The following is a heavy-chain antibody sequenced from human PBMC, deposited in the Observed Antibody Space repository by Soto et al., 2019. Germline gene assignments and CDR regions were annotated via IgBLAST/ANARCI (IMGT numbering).Heavy chain of an antibody. CDR2: IYYSGST. CDR1: GGSISSGGYY. CDR3: ARESREGCSGGSCYFGADHYYYGMDV. Sequence: ASETLSLTCTVSGGSISSGGYYWSWIRQHPGKGLEWIGYIYYSGSTYYNPSLKSRVTISVDTSKNQFSLKLSSVTAADTAVYYCARESREGCSGGSCYFGADHYYYGMDVWGQGTTVTVSS. V-gene: IGHV4-31*03. D-gene: IGHD2-15*01. J-gene: IGHJ6*02.